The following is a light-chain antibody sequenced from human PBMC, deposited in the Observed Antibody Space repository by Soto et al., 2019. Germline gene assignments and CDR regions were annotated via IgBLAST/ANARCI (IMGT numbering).Light chain of an antibody. Sequence: DIQMTQSPSSLSASVGDRVTFTCRASQSISNRLAWYQQKPGKAPKLLIYKASTLESGVPSRFSGSGSGTEFTLTISSLQADDFAIYYCQQYNGYRLAFGGGTKVEIK. V-gene: IGKV1-5*03. CDR1: QSISNR. CDR2: KAS. J-gene: IGKJ4*01. CDR3: QQYNGYRLA.